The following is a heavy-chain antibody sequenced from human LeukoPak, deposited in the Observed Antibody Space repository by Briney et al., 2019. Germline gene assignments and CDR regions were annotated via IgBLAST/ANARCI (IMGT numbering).Heavy chain of an antibody. CDR3: AKGGYEKDYYYYYYMDV. CDR2: TYYRSKWYN. V-gene: IGHV6-1*01. Sequence: SQTLSLTCAISGDSVSSNSAAWNWIRQSPSRGLEWLGRTYYRSKWYNDYAVSVKSRITINPDTSKNQFSLQLNSVTPEDTAVYYCAKGGYEKDYYYYYYMDVWGKGTTVTISS. J-gene: IGHJ6*03. D-gene: IGHD5-12*01. CDR1: GDSVSSNSAA.